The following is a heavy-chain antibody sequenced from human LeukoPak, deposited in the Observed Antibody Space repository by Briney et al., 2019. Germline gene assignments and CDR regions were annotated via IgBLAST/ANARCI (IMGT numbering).Heavy chain of an antibody. V-gene: IGHV1-2*02. J-gene: IGHJ4*02. Sequence: GASVKVSCKASGYTFTGYYMHWVRQAPGQGLEWMGWINPNSGGTNYAQKFQGRVTMTRDTSISTAYMELSRLRSDDTAVYYCAGVIPTPLIAAAATLGYWGQGTLVTVSS. D-gene: IGHD6-13*01. CDR1: GYTFTGYY. CDR2: INPNSGGT. CDR3: AGVIPTPLIAAAATLGY.